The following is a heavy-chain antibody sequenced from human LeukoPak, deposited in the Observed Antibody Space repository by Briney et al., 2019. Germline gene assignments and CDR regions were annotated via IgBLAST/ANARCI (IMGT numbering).Heavy chain of an antibody. J-gene: IGHJ5*02. CDR3: AHSNNWKDWFDP. D-gene: IGHD1-1*01. CDR1: GFSLTTSGVS. CDR2: IYWNNDK. Sequence: SGPTVVKPSQTLTLTCSFSGFSLTTSGVSVGWIRQPPVVALESLALIYWNNDKRYSPSLKRRLTITKDASKNQVVLRMTNMDPVDTGTYFCAHSNNWKDWFDPWGQGTLVTVSS. V-gene: IGHV2-5*01.